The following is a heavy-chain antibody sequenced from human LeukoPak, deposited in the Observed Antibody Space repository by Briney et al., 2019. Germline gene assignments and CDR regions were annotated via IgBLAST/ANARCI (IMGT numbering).Heavy chain of an antibody. J-gene: IGHJ6*03. D-gene: IGHD3-10*01. CDR2: MSTSDSPI. CDR1: GFTFSSDA. V-gene: IGHV3-48*04. Sequence: GGSLRLSCAVSGFTFSSDAMHWVRQAPGKGLEWVSYMSTSDSPIYYTDSVKGRFTISRDNARNSLFLQMNSLRADDTAVYYCARSLRVRGVPDYMDFWGKGTTVIISS. CDR3: ARSLRVRGVPDYMDF.